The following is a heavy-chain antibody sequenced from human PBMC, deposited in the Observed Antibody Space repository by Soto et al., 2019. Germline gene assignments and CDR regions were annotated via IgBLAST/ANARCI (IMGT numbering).Heavy chain of an antibody. D-gene: IGHD3-16*01. CDR1: GFTFNNYA. CDR3: VKTRLAGGFDY. J-gene: IGHJ4*02. Sequence: EVQLLDSGGGLVQPGGSLRLSCAASGFTFNNYAMSWVRQAPGKGLEWVSSISASGSSTNYADSVKGRFTISRDNSENTVYLQMNSLRAEDTAVYYCVKTRLAGGFDYWGQGSLVTVSS. CDR2: ISASGSST. V-gene: IGHV3-23*01.